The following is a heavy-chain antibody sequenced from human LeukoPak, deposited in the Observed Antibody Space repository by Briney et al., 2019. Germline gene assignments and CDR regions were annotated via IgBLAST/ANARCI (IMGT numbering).Heavy chain of an antibody. CDR2: IIPIFGTA. J-gene: IGHJ4*02. CDR1: GGTFGSYA. CDR3: ARDLGAYYDSSGYSY. V-gene: IGHV1-69*13. D-gene: IGHD3-22*01. Sequence: SVKVSCKASGGTFGSYAISWVRQAPGQGLEWMGGIIPIFGTANYAQKFQGRVTITADESTSTAYMELSSLRSEDTAVYCCARDLGAYYDSSGYSYWGQGTLVTVSS.